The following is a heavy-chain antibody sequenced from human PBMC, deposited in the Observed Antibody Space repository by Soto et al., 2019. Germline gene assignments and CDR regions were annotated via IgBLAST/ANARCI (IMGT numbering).Heavy chain of an antibody. Sequence: EVQLVESGGGLVQPGRSLRLSCAASGFTFDDYAMHWVRQAPGKGLEWVSGISWNSGSIGYADSVKGRFTISRDNAKNSLYLQMNSLRAEDTALYYCAKAIAAEGWFDPWGQGTLVTVSS. CDR1: GFTFDDYA. D-gene: IGHD6-6*01. CDR2: ISWNSGSI. CDR3: AKAIAAEGWFDP. J-gene: IGHJ5*02. V-gene: IGHV3-9*01.